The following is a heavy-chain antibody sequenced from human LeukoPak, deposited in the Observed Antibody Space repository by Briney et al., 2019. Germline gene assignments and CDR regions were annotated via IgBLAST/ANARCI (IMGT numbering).Heavy chain of an antibody. CDR3: ARDLLRGGLLEVPPPSWYYYYYGMDV. CDR1: GYTFTGYY. V-gene: IGHV1-2*02. Sequence: ASVKVSCKASGYTFTGYYMHWVRQAPGQGLEWMGWINPNSGGTNYAQKFQGRVTMTRDTSISTAYMELGRLRSDDTAVYYCARDLLRGGLLEVPPPSWYYYYYGMDVWGQGTTVTVSS. CDR2: INPNSGGT. D-gene: IGHD3-3*01. J-gene: IGHJ6*02.